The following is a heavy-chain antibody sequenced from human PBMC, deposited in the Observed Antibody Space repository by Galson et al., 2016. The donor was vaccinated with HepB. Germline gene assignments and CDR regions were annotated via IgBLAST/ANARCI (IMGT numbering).Heavy chain of an antibody. J-gene: IGHJ4*02. CDR3: ARPKDYLASPFDC. CDR1: GGSISSYH. D-gene: IGHD4/OR15-4a*01. Sequence: SETLSLTCTVSGGSISSYHWSWIRQSPGKGLEWMGYIQYRGSIEYQPSLKSRLTISADPSKSQLSLKLTSVPAADTAVYYCARPKDYLASPFDCWGQGIVVTVSS. V-gene: IGHV4-59*08. CDR2: IQYRGSI.